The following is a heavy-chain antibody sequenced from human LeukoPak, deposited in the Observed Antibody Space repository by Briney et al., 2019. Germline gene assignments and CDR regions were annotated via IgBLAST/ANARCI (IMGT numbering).Heavy chain of an antibody. D-gene: IGHD5-24*01. CDR2: IYSSGST. Sequence: PSETLSLTSTVSGGSISSYYWSWIRQPPGKGLEWIGYIYSSGSTNYNPSLKSRVTMSVDTSKNQFSLKLSSVTAADTAVYYCARGSKMATISDYWGQGTLVTVSS. CDR1: GGSISSYY. V-gene: IGHV4-59*01. J-gene: IGHJ4*02. CDR3: ARGSKMATISDY.